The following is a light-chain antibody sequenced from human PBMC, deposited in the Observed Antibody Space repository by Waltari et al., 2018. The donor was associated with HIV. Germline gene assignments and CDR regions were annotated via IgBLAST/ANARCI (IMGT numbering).Light chain of an antibody. J-gene: IGLJ2*01. CDR3: SSYTAANTIL. CDR2: EVS. V-gene: IGLV2-14*01. Sequence: QSALTQPASVSGSLGQSITVSCPGTTRDIGDYDYASWYQQLPDKAPTLIIYEVSNRPSGVSHRFSGSKSGNTASLTISGLQSDDESTYFCSSYTAANTILFGGGTKLTVL. CDR1: TRDIGDYDY.